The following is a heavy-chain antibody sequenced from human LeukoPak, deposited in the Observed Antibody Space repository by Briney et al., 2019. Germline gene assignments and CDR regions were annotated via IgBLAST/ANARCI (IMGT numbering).Heavy chain of an antibody. CDR1: GFTFSSYA. CDR3: ARDAGSRGMDV. Sequence: GRSLRLFCAASGFTFSSYAMHWVRQAPGKGLEWVAVISYDGSNKYYADSVKGRFTISRDNSKNTLYLQMDSLRAEDTAVYYCARDAGSRGMDVWGQGTTVTVSS. CDR2: ISYDGSNK. V-gene: IGHV3-30-3*01. J-gene: IGHJ6*02.